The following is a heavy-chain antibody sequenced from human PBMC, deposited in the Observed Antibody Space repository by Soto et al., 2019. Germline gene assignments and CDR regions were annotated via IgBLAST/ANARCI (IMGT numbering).Heavy chain of an antibody. Sequence: GFLRVCCAASGFTFSDYYMSWIRQAPGKGLEWVSYITSSSSYTNYADSVKGRFTISRDNAKNSLYLQMNSLRAEDTAVYDCSRGVRYAFDIWGQGTMVTVSS. V-gene: IGHV3-11*03. D-gene: IGHD3-10*01. CDR1: GFTFSDYY. J-gene: IGHJ3*02. CDR2: ITSSSSYT. CDR3: SRGVRYAFDI.